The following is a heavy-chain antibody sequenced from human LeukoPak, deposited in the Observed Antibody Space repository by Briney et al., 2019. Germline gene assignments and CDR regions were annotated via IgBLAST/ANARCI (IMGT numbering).Heavy chain of an antibody. Sequence: PSETLSLTCAVSGGSISSGGYSWSWIRQPPGKGLEWIGYIYHSGSTYYNPSLKSRVTISVDRSKNQFSLKLSSVTAADTAVYYCAREKDDSSGYHPDYWGQGTLVTVSS. J-gene: IGHJ4*02. D-gene: IGHD3-22*01. CDR2: IYHSGST. CDR3: AREKDDSSGYHPDY. V-gene: IGHV4-30-2*01. CDR1: GGSISSGGYS.